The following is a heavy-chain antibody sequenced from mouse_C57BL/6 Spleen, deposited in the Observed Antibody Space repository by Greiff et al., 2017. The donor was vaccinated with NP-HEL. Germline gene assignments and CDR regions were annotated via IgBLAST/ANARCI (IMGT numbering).Heavy chain of an antibody. J-gene: IGHJ1*03. CDR2: IDPETGGT. CDR1: GYTFTDYE. Sequence: QVQLQQSGAELVRPGASVTLSCKASGYTFTDYEMHWVKQTPVHGLEWIGAIDPETGGTAYNQKFKGKAILTADKSSSTAYMELRSLTSEDSAVYYCTRPNDWYFDVWGTGTTVTVSS. CDR3: TRPNDWYFDV. V-gene: IGHV1-15*01.